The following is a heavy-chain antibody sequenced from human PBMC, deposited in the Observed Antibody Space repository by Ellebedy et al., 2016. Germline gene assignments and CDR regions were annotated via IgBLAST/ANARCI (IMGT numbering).Heavy chain of an antibody. D-gene: IGHD3-3*01. CDR2: ISSSSSYI. J-gene: IGHJ4*02. CDR3: AKDSRIFGVVITYFDY. V-gene: IGHV3-21*04. CDR1: GFTFSSYS. Sequence: GESLKISXAASGFTFSSYSMNWVRQAPGKGLEWVSSISSSSSYIYYADSVKGRFTISRDNSKNTLYLQMNSLRAEDTAVYYCAKDSRIFGVVITYFDYWGQGTLVTVSS.